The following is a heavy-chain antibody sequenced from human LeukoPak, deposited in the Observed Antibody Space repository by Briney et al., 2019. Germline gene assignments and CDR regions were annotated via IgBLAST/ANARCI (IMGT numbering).Heavy chain of an antibody. Sequence: ASVKVSCKPSVYTFTSYDINWVRQATGQGLGWMGWMNPISGNTGYAQKFQGRVTITRNTSISTTYMELSSLRSEDTAVYYCARATYYYDSSGYSHKGSAFDIWGQGTMVTVSS. CDR1: VYTFTSYD. CDR3: ARATYYYDSSGYSHKGSAFDI. CDR2: MNPISGNT. D-gene: IGHD3-22*01. V-gene: IGHV1-8*03. J-gene: IGHJ3*02.